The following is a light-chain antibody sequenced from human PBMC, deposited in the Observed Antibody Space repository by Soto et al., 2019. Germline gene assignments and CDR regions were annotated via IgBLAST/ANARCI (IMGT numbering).Light chain of an antibody. CDR2: GAS. V-gene: IGKV3-15*01. J-gene: IGKJ1*01. CDR3: QQLNNWPPWT. CDR1: QSVSSN. Sequence: EIVMTQSPATLSVSPGERATLSCRASQSVSSNLAWYQQKPGQAPRLLIYGASTRATGIPARFSGSGSGTEFTLTVRSLQSEDFAVYYCQQLNNWPPWTFGQGTQVEIK.